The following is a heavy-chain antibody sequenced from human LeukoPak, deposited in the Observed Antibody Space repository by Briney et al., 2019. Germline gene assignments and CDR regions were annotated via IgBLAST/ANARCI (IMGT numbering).Heavy chain of an antibody. CDR2: INHSGST. D-gene: IGHD6-19*01. J-gene: IGHJ4*02. Sequence: SETLSLTCAVYDGSFSGYYWSWILQPPGKGLEWIGEINHSGSTNYNPSLKSRVTISVDTSKNQFSLKLSSVTAADTAVYYCARDLAVAGMGVWGQGTLVTVSS. CDR3: ARDLAVAGMGV. CDR1: DGSFSGYY. V-gene: IGHV4-34*01.